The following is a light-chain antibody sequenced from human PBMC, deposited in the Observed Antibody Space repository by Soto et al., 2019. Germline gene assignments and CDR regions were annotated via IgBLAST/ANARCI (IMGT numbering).Light chain of an antibody. J-gene: IGKJ5*01. CDR1: QGISTY. CDR3: QHRHSYPIT. V-gene: IGKV1-9*01. CDR2: TAS. Sequence: DIQLTHSPSFLSASVGDGITISCRASQGISTYLAWYQQKPGKAPKLLIHTASTLQSGVPSRFSGSGAGTEFTITINNLQPEDFATYYCQHRHSYPITFGQGTRLEIK.